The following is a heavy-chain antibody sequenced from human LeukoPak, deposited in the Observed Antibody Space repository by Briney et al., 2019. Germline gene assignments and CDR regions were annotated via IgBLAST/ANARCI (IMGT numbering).Heavy chain of an antibody. CDR1: GFTFSSYW. V-gene: IGHV3-74*01. D-gene: IGHD2-2*01. CDR3: AREVVLLSPYYYGMDV. Sequence: PGGSLRLSCAASGFTFSSYWMHWVRQAPGKGLVWVSRINSDGSSTSYADSVKGRFTISGDNAKNTLYLQMNSLRAEDTAVYYCAREVVLLSPYYYGMDVWGQGTTVTVSS. CDR2: INSDGSST. J-gene: IGHJ6*02.